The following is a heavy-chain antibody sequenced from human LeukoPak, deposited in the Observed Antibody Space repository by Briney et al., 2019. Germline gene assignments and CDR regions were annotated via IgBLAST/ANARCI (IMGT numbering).Heavy chain of an antibody. CDR2: IYPGDSDT. D-gene: IGHD3-22*01. CDR1: GYSFTSYW. J-gene: IGHJ3*02. CDR3: ARLGTMMVVPRDAFDI. V-gene: IGHV5-51*01. Sequence: GESLKISCKGSGYSFTSYWIGWVRQMPGKGLEWMGIIYPGDSDTRYSPSFQGQVTISADKSISTAYLQWSSLKASDTAMYYCARLGTMMVVPRDAFDIWGQGTMVTVSS.